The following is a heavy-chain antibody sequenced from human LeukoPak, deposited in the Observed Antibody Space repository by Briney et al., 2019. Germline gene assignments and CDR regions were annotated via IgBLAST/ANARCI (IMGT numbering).Heavy chain of an antibody. V-gene: IGHV3-30*04. Sequence: GGSLRLSCAASGFTFSSYVMHWVRQAPGKGLEWVAIISYDGSNEYYADSVKGRFTISRDNSKNTLYLQMNTLKTEDTAIYYCTTLGAFDYWGQGTLVTVSS. J-gene: IGHJ4*02. CDR3: TTLGAFDY. CDR2: ISYDGSNE. CDR1: GFTFSSYV. D-gene: IGHD3-16*01.